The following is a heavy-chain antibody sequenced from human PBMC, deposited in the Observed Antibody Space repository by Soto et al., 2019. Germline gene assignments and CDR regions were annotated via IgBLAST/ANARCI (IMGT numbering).Heavy chain of an antibody. CDR2: IYYSGST. J-gene: IGHJ4*02. Sequence: QLQLQESGPGLVKPSETLSLTCTVSNGSISSSSYYWGWIRQPPGKGLEWIGIIYYSGSTYYNPSLKSRVTLSVNTSKNQFSLKLSSVTAADTAVYYCANRGYSFAYLPFDEWGQGTLVTVSS. CDR3: ANRGYSFAYLPFDE. D-gene: IGHD5-18*01. V-gene: IGHV4-39*01. CDR1: NGSISSSSYY.